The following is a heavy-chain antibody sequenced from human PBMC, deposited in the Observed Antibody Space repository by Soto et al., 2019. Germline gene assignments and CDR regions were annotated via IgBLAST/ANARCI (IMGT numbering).Heavy chain of an antibody. CDR1: GFDFSTHA. Sequence: GGSLRLSCAASGFDFSTHALTWVRQAPGKGLEWLSSITNTGITTHYADSVKGRFTISRENSRNTLHLQLNNLRVDDTAVYYCAKGFDYGDAKHIDHWGQGTLVTAPQ. CDR2: ITNTGITT. CDR3: AKGFDYGDAKHIDH. D-gene: IGHD4-17*01. V-gene: IGHV3-23*01. J-gene: IGHJ4*02.